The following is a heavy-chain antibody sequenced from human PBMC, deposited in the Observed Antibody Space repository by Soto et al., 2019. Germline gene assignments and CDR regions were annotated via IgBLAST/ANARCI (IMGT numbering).Heavy chain of an antibody. CDR1: GFTFSSYA. CDR3: ANQLWFGELST. CDR2: ISGSGGST. D-gene: IGHD3-10*01. J-gene: IGHJ5*02. Sequence: EVPLLESGGGLIQPGGSLRLSCAASGFTFSSYAMSWVRQAPGKGLEWVSAISGSGGSTYYADSVKGRFSISRDNSKNTVYLQMNSLRAEDTAVYYCANQLWFGELSTWGQGTLVTVSS. V-gene: IGHV3-23*01.